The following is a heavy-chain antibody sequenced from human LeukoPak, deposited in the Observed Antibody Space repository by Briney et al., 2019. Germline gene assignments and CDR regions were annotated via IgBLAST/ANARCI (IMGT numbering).Heavy chain of an antibody. CDR2: IIGYGTT. Sequence: PGGSLRLSCAASGIILSDSAMSWVRQAPGKGPEWVSGIIGYGTTFYADSVKGRFTISRDSFETTLYLQMNSLRAEDTAIYFCTKAVEEYNFVRYSETWGQGTLVTVSS. CDR1: GIILSDSA. J-gene: IGHJ5*02. CDR3: TKAVEEYNFVRYSET. V-gene: IGHV3-23*01. D-gene: IGHD2-15*01.